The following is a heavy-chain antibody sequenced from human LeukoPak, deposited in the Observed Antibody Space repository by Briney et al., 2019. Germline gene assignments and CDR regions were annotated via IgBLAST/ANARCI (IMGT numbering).Heavy chain of an antibody. Sequence: TLSLTCTVSGGSISSGDYYWSWIRQPPGKGLEWIGYIYYSGSTYYNPSLKSRVTISVDTSKNQFSLKLSSVTAADTAVYYCARVRPPLGEFDYWGQGTLVTVSS. CDR2: IYYSGST. V-gene: IGHV4-30-4*08. D-gene: IGHD1-26*01. CDR3: ARVRPPLGEFDY. J-gene: IGHJ4*02. CDR1: GGSISSGDYY.